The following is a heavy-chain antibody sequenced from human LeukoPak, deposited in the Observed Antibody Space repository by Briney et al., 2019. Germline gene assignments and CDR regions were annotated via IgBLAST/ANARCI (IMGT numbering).Heavy chain of an antibody. D-gene: IGHD6-19*01. J-gene: IGHJ6*02. CDR1: GGSISSYY. CDR3: AGRYSSGWYYYYYGMDV. V-gene: IGHV4-59*08. CDR2: IYYSGST. Sequence: SETLSLTCTVSGGSISSYYWSWIRQPPGKGLEWNGYIYYSGSTNYNPSLKSRVTISVDTSKNQFSLKLSSVTAADTAVYYCAGRYSSGWYYYYYGMDVWGQGTTVTVSS.